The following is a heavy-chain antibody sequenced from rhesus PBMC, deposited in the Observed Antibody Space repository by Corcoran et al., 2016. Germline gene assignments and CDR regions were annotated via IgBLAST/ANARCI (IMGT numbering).Heavy chain of an antibody. Sequence: QVQLQESGPGLVKPSETLPLTCAVSGASISRDYWNWIRHAPGKGLEGIGRIYGSAGKTDHNPSLMGRVTISRDTSRNYFSLRLTSVTAADTAIYYCTKSSNPNDEFGQWGQGVLVTVSA. CDR2: IYGSAGKT. D-gene: IGHD1-14*01. CDR1: GASISRDY. V-gene: IGHV4S2*01. CDR3: TKSSNPNDEFGQ. J-gene: IGHJ4*01.